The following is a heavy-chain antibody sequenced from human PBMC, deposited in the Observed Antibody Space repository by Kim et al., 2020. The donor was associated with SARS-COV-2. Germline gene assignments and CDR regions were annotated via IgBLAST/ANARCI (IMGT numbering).Heavy chain of an antibody. J-gene: IGHJ4*02. CDR3: ARTNVLLWFGELSY. V-gene: IGHV3-7*03. Sequence: VDSGKGRFTIPRDNAKNSLYLQMNGLRAEDTAVYYCARTNVLLWFGELSYWGQGTLVTVSS. D-gene: IGHD3-10*01.